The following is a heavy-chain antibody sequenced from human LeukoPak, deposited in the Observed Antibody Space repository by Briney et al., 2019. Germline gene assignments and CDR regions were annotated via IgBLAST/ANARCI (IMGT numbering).Heavy chain of an antibody. J-gene: IGHJ4*02. D-gene: IGHD6-19*01. CDR1: GFTFDDYA. V-gene: IGHV3-9*03. CDR2: ISWNSGSI. Sequence: GGSLRLSCAASGFTFDDYAMHWVRQAAGKGLEWVSGISWNSGSIGYADSVKGRFTISRDNAKNSLYLQMNSLRAEDMALYYCAKSPRSGYSSGWFFDYWGQGTLVTVSS. CDR3: AKSPRSGYSSGWFFDY.